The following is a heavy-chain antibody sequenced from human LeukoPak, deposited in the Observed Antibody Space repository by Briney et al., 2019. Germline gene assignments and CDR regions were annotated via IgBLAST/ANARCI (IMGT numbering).Heavy chain of an antibody. CDR2: INSDGSDT. D-gene: IGHD4-17*01. CDR3: ARDDYGDSLFGMDV. V-gene: IGHV3-74*01. Sequence: GGSLRLSCAASGFTFSRYWMHWVRQAPGKGLVWVSRINSDGSDTSYADSVKGRFTISRDNAKNTLYLQMTSLRAEDTAVYYCARDDYGDSLFGMDVWGQGTTVTVSS. J-gene: IGHJ6*02. CDR1: GFTFSRYW.